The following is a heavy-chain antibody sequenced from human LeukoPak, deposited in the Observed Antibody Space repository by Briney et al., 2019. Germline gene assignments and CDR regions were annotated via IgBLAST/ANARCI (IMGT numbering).Heavy chain of an antibody. CDR1: GYTFTSYY. CDR3: ARGTGYFETGMVKYKYYGMDV. Sequence: GASVKVSCKASGYTFTSYYVHYVRQAPGQGLERMGIINPSGGNTSYAQKCQGRVTMNRDTSTNIVYMELSSLRSEDTAVYYCARGTGYFETGMVKYKYYGMDVWGQGTTVTVSS. D-gene: IGHD5-18*01. CDR2: INPSGGNT. V-gene: IGHV1-46*01. J-gene: IGHJ6*02.